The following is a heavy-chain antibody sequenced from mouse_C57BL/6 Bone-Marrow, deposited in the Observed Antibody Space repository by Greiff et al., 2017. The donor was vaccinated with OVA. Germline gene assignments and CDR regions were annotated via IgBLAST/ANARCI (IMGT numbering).Heavy chain of an antibody. CDR1: GYTFTDYY. D-gene: IGHD1-1*01. CDR3: ARHGSSYSGYYYFDY. J-gene: IGHJ2*01. Sequence: VHVKQSGPVLVKPGASVKMSCKASGYTFTDYYMNWVKQSHGKSLEWIGVINPYNGGTSYNQKFKGKATLTVDKSSSTAYMELNSLTSEDSAVYYCARHGSSYSGYYYFDYWGQGTTLTVSS. V-gene: IGHV1-19*01. CDR2: INPYNGGT.